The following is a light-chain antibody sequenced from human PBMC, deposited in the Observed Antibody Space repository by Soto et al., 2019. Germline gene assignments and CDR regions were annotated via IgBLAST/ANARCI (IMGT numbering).Light chain of an antibody. Sequence: QSALTQPASVSGSPGQSITISCTGTSSDVGGYNYVSWYQQHPGEAPKLMIYEVSNRPSGVSNRFSGSKSGSTASLTISGLQAEDDADYYCSSYTSSSPYVFGTGTKLTVL. J-gene: IGLJ1*01. CDR3: SSYTSSSPYV. CDR2: EVS. V-gene: IGLV2-14*01. CDR1: SSDVGGYNY.